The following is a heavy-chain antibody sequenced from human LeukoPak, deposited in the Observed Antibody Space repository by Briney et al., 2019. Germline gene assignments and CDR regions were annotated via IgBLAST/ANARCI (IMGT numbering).Heavy chain of an antibody. CDR3: ARERITMVRGAPCGMDV. V-gene: IGHV1-18*01. CDR2: ISAYNGNT. J-gene: IGHJ6*02. D-gene: IGHD3-10*01. CDR1: GYTFTSYV. Sequence: ASVKVSCKASGYTFTSYVISWVRQAPGQGLEWMGCISAYNGNTNYVQKLRGRVTMPTDTSTSTAYMELRSLRSDDTAVYYCARERITMVRGAPCGMDVWGQGSTVTVSS.